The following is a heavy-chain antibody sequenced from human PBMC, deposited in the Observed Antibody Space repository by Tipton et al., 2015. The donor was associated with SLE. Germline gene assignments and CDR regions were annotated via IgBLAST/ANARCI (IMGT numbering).Heavy chain of an antibody. CDR1: GGSISSYY. CDR3: ARALLGWNGGYYYYGMDV. D-gene: IGHD1-1*01. V-gene: IGHV4-4*07. J-gene: IGHJ6*02. CDR2: IYTSGST. Sequence: TLSLTCTVSGGSISSYYWSWIRQPAGKGLEWIGRIYTSGSTNYNPSLKSRVTMSVDTSKNQFSLKLSSVTAADTAVYYCARALLGWNGGYYYYGMDVWGQGTTVTVSS.